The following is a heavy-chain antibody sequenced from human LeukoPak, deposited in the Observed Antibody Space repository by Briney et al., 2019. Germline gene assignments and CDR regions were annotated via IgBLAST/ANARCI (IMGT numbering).Heavy chain of an antibody. Sequence: SETLSLTCAVYGGSFSGYYWSWIRQPPGKGLEWIGEINHSGSTNYNPSLKSRVTMSIDTSKNQFSPKVTSVTAADAGVYYCTRAVAGHPDWGQGTLVTVSS. D-gene: IGHD6-19*01. J-gene: IGHJ4*02. CDR3: TRAVAGHPD. V-gene: IGHV4-34*01. CDR1: GGSFSGYY. CDR2: INHSGST.